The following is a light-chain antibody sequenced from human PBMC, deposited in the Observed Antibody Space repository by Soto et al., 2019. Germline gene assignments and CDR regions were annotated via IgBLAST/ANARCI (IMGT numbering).Light chain of an antibody. CDR1: QSIGTY. J-gene: IGKJ2*01. CDR2: AAS. V-gene: IGKV1-39*01. CDR3: QESHST. Sequence: DAQMTQSPSSLSASVGDSVTITCRASQSIGTYFDWYQHKPGKAPKLLIYAASSLQSGVPSRFSGSESGPDFTLTISSLQPEDFATYYCQESHSTFGQGTKLEIK.